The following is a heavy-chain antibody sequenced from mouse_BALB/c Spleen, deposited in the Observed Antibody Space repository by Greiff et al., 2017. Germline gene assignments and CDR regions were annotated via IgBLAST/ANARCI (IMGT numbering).Heavy chain of an antibody. D-gene: IGHD1-1*01. CDR2: ISSGGSYT. J-gene: IGHJ3*01. CDR3: TREITTTRAFAY. CDR1: GFTFSSYT. V-gene: IGHV5-6-4*01. Sequence: EVQVVESGGGLVKPGGSLKLSCAASGFTFSSYTMSWVRQTPEKRLEWVATISSGGSYTYYPDSVKGRFTISRDNAKNTLYLQMSSLKSEDTAMYYCTREITTTRAFAYWGQGTLVTVSA.